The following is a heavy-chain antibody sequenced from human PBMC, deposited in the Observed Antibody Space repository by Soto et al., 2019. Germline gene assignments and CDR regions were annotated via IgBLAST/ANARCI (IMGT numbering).Heavy chain of an antibody. CDR1: GFIFRSYA. V-gene: IGHV3-30*09. D-gene: IGHD1-26*01. J-gene: IGHJ4*02. Sequence: GGSLRLSCLASGFIFRSYAMHWVRQAPGKGLEWVAVITYDGANGYYADSVRGRFAISRDNSKSTLFLQMNSLRPEDTAVYYCARAFSGSYPNFDYWGQGTLVTVS. CDR3: ARAFSGSYPNFDY. CDR2: ITYDGANG.